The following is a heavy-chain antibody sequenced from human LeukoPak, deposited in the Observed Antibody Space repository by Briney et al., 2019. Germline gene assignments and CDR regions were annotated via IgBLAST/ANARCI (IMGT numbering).Heavy chain of an antibody. CDR2: ISGRGDGT. V-gene: IGHV3-23*01. D-gene: IGHD4-17*01. CDR1: GFTFSTYT. CDR3: ARDRGKGAYADY. J-gene: IGHJ4*02. Sequence: GGSLRLSCAASGFTFSTYTMNWVRQAPGKGLEWVSAISGRGDGTYYADSVKGRFTISRDNSKNTLYLQVNSLRAEDTAVYYCARDRGKGAYADYWGQGTLVTVSS.